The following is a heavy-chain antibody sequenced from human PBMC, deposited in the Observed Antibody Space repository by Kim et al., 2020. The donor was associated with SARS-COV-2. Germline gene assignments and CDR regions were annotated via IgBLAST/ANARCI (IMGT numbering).Heavy chain of an antibody. CDR1: GFTFSSYG. Sequence: GGSLRLSCAASGFTFSSYGMHWVRQAPGKGLEWVAVISYDGSNKYYADSVKGRFTISRDNSKNTLYLQMNSLRAEDTAVYYCAKDQFRTIFGPLDYWGQG. J-gene: IGHJ4*02. V-gene: IGHV3-30*18. CDR3: AKDQFRTIFGPLDY. D-gene: IGHD3-3*01. CDR2: ISYDGSNK.